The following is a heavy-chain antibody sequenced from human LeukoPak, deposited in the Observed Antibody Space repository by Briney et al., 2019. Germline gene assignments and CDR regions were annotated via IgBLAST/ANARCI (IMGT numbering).Heavy chain of an antibody. Sequence: SETLSLTCTVSGGSMSPYHWGWIRQPPGKGLEWTGYIYYSGTTNYNPSLKSRVTISVDTSKNQFSLKLSSVTAADTAVYYCARGVYIAAAQYGYWGQGTLVTVSS. CDR3: ARGVYIAAAQYGY. V-gene: IGHV4-59*01. D-gene: IGHD6-13*01. CDR2: IYYSGTT. CDR1: GGSMSPYH. J-gene: IGHJ4*02.